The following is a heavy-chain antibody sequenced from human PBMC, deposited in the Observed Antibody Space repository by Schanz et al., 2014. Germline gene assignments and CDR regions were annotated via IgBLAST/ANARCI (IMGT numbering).Heavy chain of an antibody. CDR3: ARDPVEGAPTPYYFDS. J-gene: IGHJ4*02. D-gene: IGHD1-26*01. Sequence: EVYLVESGGGLVQPGGSLRLSCTASGFSFDSYNMNWVRQAPGKGLEWVSFISTGRYLYYADSVKGRFTISRDNTKNSVFLQMSSLRVEATGLYFCARDPVEGAPTPYYFDSWGPGTLVTVSS. CDR2: ISTGRYL. V-gene: IGHV3-48*04. CDR1: GFSFDSYN.